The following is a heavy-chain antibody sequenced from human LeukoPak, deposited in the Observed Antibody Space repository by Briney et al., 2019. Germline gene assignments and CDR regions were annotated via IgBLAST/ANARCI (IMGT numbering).Heavy chain of an antibody. CDR3: ARDKRLVRAFDI. CDR2: IYHSGST. V-gene: IGHV4-38-2*02. CDR1: GYSISSGYY. Sequence: SETLSPTCTVSGYSISSGYYSGWIRQPPGKGLEWIGSIYHSGSTYYNPSLKSRVTISVDTSKNQFSLKLSSVTAADTAVYYCARDKRLVRAFDIWGHGTMVTVSS. J-gene: IGHJ3*02. D-gene: IGHD6-6*01.